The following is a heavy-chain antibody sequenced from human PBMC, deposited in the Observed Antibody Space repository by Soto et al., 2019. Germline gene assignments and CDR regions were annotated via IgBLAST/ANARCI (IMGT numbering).Heavy chain of an antibody. J-gene: IGHJ4*02. V-gene: IGHV3-23*01. CDR3: AKVTPSGKGTSFEY. Sequence: VGSLRLSCAASVFTFSSYAMSCVRHSPGKGLEWVSAISGSGGSTYYADSVKGRFTISRDNSKNTLYLQMNSLRAEDTAVYYCAKVTPSGKGTSFEYWGQATLFIVSS. CDR2: ISGSGGST. CDR1: VFTFSSYA. D-gene: IGHD3-3*01.